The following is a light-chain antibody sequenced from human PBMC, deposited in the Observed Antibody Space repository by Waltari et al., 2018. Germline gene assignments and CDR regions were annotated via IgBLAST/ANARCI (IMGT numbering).Light chain of an antibody. CDR3: QAWDSSTVV. V-gene: IGLV3-1*01. CDR1: KLGDNY. CDR2: QDN. Sequence: SYELTQPPSVSVSPGQTASIPCFGDKLGDNYASWYQQKPGQSPVLVIYQDNKRPAGIPERVSGSNSGNTATLTINGTQAMDEADYYCQAWDSSTVVFGGGTKLTVL. J-gene: IGLJ2*01.